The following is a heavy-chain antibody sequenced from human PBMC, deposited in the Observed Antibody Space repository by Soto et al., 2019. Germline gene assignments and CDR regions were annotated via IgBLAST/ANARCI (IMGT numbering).Heavy chain of an antibody. J-gene: IGHJ4*02. V-gene: IGHV3-23*01. CDR3: ATISDRGIAAALDF. CDR2: ISGSGGTT. Sequence: EVQLLESGGGLVQPGGSLRLSCAASTFIFTNYAMSWVRQAPGEGLEWVSAISGSGGTTYYAESVKGRFSISRDNSKNTLYLRLNSLRVEDTAIYYCATISDRGIAAALDFWGQGTLVTVSS. D-gene: IGHD6-13*01. CDR1: TFIFTNYA.